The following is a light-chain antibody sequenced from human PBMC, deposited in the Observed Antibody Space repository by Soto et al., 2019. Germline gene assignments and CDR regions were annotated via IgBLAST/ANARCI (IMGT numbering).Light chain of an antibody. Sequence: DIPMTQSPSSVSAFVGDRVTITCRASQGISRSLAWYQQKSGEAPKLLIYAGTLLQSGVPSRFSGGGSGTDFTLTITRLQPEDFATYYCQQANSFPFTFGPGTKVEIK. CDR3: QQANSFPFT. CDR1: QGISRS. V-gene: IGKV1-12*01. CDR2: AGT. J-gene: IGKJ3*01.